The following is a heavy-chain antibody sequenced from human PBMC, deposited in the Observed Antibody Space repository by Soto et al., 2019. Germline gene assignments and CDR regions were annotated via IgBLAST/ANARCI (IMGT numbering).Heavy chain of an antibody. J-gene: IGHJ4*02. Sequence: SETLSLTCTVPGGSIASYYWTWIRQPPGTGLEWIGYVYYTGTTTYSPSLKSRVTISVDTSMNQISLKLSSVTAADTAVYYCARLLHDNRGYYYFDYWGRGTLVTVS. D-gene: IGHD3-9*01. V-gene: IGHV4-59*08. CDR2: VYYTGTT. CDR1: GGSIASYY. CDR3: ARLLHDNRGYYYFDY.